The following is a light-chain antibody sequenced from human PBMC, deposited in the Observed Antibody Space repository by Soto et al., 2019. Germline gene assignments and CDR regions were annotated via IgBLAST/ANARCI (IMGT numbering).Light chain of an antibody. CDR2: DAS. Sequence: DIQMTQSPSTLSASVGDRVTITCRASQSISSWLAWFQQKPGKAPKLLIYDASSLESGVPSRFSGSGSGKAFILIINSLQSDDFATYHSQQYISYSYTFGQGTQLKIK. V-gene: IGKV1-5*01. J-gene: IGKJ2*01. CDR1: QSISSW. CDR3: QQYISYSYT.